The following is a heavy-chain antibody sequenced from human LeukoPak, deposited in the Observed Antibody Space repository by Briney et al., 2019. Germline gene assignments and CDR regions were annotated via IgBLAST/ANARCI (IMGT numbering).Heavy chain of an antibody. J-gene: IGHJ3*02. CDR1: GFTFSNYA. CDR2: ISASGGGT. V-gene: IGHV3-23*01. Sequence: PGGSLRLSCAASGFTFSNYAMTWVRQTPGKGLEWVSAISASGGGTYYADSVKGRFTISRDNSKNTLYLQMNSLRAEDTAVYYCASSSWYAFDIWGQGTMVTVSS. D-gene: IGHD6-13*01. CDR3: ASSSWYAFDI.